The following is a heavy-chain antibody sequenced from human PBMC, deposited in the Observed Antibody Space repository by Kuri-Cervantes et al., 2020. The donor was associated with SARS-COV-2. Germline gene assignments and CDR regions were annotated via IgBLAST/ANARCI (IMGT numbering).Heavy chain of an antibody. Sequence: SETLSLTCAVYGGSFSGYYWSWIRQPPGKGLEWIGEINHSGSTNYNPSLKSRVTISVDTSKNQFSLKLSSVTAADMAVYYCARDCGSSTSCYALDPWGQGTLVTVSS. CDR1: GGSFSGYY. D-gene: IGHD2-2*01. CDR2: INHSGST. CDR3: ARDCGSSTSCYALDP. V-gene: IGHV4-34*01. J-gene: IGHJ5*02.